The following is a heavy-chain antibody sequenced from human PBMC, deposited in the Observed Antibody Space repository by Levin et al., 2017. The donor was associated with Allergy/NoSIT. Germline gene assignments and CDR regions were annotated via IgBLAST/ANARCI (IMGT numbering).Heavy chain of an antibody. Sequence: SVSGPTLVKPTQTLTLTCTFSGFSLGTSGMCVTWIRQPPGKALEWLARIDWDDDKYYSTSLKTRLSISKDTSKNQVVLTMTNVDPVDTATYFCARTVWEARGGYHYGMDVWGQGTTVTASS. CDR2: IDWDDDK. J-gene: IGHJ6*02. V-gene: IGHV2-70*11. CDR1: GFSLGTSGMC. CDR3: ARTVWEARGGYHYGMDV. D-gene: IGHD1-26*01.